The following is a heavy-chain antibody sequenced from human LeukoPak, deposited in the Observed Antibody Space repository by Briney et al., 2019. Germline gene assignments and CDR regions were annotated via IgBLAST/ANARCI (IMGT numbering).Heavy chain of an antibody. V-gene: IGHV3-21*01. J-gene: IGHJ6*02. Sequence: PGGSLRLSCAASGFTSSSYSMNWVRQAPGKGLEWVSSISSSSSYIYYADSVKGRFTISRDNAKNSLYLQMNSLRAGDTAVYYCARAPKDETFGDHYYYGMDVWGQGTTVTVSS. CDR3: ARAPKDETFGDHYYYGMDV. CDR2: ISSSSSYI. CDR1: GFTSSSYS. D-gene: IGHD3-10*01.